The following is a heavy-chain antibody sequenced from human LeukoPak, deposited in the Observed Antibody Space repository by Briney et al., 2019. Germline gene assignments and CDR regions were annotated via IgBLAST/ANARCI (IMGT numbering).Heavy chain of an antibody. CDR2: INPSGGST. CDR3: ARDPRPSYDSSDYYYPGDY. Sequence: ASVKVSCKASGHTFTRYYMHWVRQAPGQGLEWMAIINPSGGSTNYAQKFQGRVTMTRDTSTSTVYMELSSLRSEDTAVYYCARDPRPSYDSSDYYYPGDYWGQGTLVTVSS. J-gene: IGHJ4*02. V-gene: IGHV1-46*01. D-gene: IGHD3-22*01. CDR1: GHTFTRYY.